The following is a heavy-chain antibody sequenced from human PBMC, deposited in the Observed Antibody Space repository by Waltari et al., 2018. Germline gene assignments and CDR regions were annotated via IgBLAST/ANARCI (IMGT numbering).Heavy chain of an antibody. Sequence: VQLQESGPGLVKPSETLSLTCAVSGYSISSGYYWGWIRQPPGKGLEWVSAISGSGGSTYYADSVKGRFTISRDNSKNTLYLQMNSLRAEDTAVYYCARTVTTLVNDAFDIWGQGTMVTVSS. CDR1: GYSISSGYY. CDR2: ISGSGGST. D-gene: IGHD4-17*01. V-gene: IGHV3-23*01. CDR3: ARTVTTLVNDAFDI. J-gene: IGHJ3*02.